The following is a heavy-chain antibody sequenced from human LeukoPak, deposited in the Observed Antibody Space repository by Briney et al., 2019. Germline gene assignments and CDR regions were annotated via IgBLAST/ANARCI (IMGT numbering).Heavy chain of an antibody. CDR2: IWYDGSNK. V-gene: IGHV3-33*08. CDR3: ARGPSAMVRGVIHGGVDY. Sequence: PGGSLRLSCAASGFTVSSNYMSWVRQAPGKGLEWVAVIWYDGSNKYYADSVKGRFTISRDNSKNTLDLQMNSLRAEDTAVYYCARGPSAMVRGVIHGGVDYWGQGTLVTVSS. CDR1: GFTVSSNY. D-gene: IGHD3-10*01. J-gene: IGHJ4*02.